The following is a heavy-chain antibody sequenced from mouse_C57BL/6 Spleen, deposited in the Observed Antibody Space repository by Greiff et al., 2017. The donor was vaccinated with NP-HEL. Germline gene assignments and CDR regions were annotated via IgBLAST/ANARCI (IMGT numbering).Heavy chain of an antibody. V-gene: IGHV1-42*01. CDR3: ALVFDY. J-gene: IGHJ2*01. CDR2: INPSTGGT. CDR1: GYSFTGYY. D-gene: IGHD2-2*01. Sequence: VQLQQSGPELVKPGASVKISCKASGYSFTGYYMNWVKQSPEKSLEWIGEINPSTGGTTYNQKFKAKATLTVDKSSSTAYMQLKSLTSEDSAVYYYALVFDYWGQGTTLTVSS.